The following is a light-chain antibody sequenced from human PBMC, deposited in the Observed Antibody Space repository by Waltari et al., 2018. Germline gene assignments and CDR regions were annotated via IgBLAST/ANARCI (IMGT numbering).Light chain of an antibody. CDR2: VNSDGSH. J-gene: IGLJ2*01. CDR1: SDHRHYA. Sequence: LALTQSPSASASLGASVTVPCTLRSDHRHYAIAWPQQQPQKGPRYLMKVNSDGSHIRGARISDRFSGSSSGAERYLTISSLQSEDEGDYYCQTWDIATVVFGGGTKLTVL. CDR3: QTWDIATVV. V-gene: IGLV4-69*01.